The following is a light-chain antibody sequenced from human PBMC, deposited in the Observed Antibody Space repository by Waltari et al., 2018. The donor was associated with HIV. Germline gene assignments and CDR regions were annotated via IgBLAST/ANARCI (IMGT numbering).Light chain of an antibody. CDR2: GAS. CDR1: QTVSSN. Sequence: EIVLTQSPGTLSFSPGERATLSCRASQTVSSNLAWYQHKLGQAPRLLIYGASDRATGIPDRFSGSGSGTDFTLTISRLEPEDFALYYCQQYDTSPRTFGQGTKVEVK. CDR3: QQYDTSPRT. J-gene: IGKJ1*01. V-gene: IGKV3-20*01.